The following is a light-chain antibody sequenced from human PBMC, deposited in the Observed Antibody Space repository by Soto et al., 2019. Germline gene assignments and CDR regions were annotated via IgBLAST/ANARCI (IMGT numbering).Light chain of an antibody. CDR3: SSYTSSITLV. J-gene: IGLJ1*01. CDR2: DVS. V-gene: IGLV2-14*03. CDR1: SSDVGGYNY. Sequence: QSVLTQPASVSGSPGQSITISCTGTSSDVGGYNYVSWYQHHPGKAPKLMIYDVSNRPSGVSNRFSGSKSGNTASLTISGLQAEDEADYYCSSYTSSITLVFGTGTKVTVL.